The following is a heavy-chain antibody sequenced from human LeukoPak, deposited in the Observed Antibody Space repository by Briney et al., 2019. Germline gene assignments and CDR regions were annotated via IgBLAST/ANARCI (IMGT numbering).Heavy chain of an antibody. J-gene: IGHJ6*02. CDR2: INYSGST. CDR1: GGSISGFY. Sequence: NPSETLSLTCTVSGGSISGFYWSWTRQPPGKGLEWIGYINYSGSTNYNPSLKSRVTISVDTSKNQFSLKLNSVTAADMAVYYCARAGYFYGMDVWGQGTTVTVSS. CDR3: ARAGYFYGMDV. V-gene: IGHV4-59*01.